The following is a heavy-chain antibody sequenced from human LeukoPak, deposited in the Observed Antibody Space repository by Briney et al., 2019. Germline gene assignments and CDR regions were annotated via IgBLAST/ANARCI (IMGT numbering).Heavy chain of an antibody. D-gene: IGHD6-13*01. CDR2: IIPILGIA. CDR3: ARGLAIAVAGLDY. Sequence: ASVKVSCKASGGTFSNYTISWVRQAPGQGLEWMGRIIPILGIANYAQKFQGRVTITADKSTSTAYMKLSSLRSEDTAVYYCARGLAIAVAGLDYWGQGTLVTVSS. J-gene: IGHJ4*02. V-gene: IGHV1-69*02. CDR1: GGTFSNYT.